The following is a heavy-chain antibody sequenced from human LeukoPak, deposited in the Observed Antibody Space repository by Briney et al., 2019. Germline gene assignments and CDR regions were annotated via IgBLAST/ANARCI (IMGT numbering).Heavy chain of an antibody. D-gene: IGHD5-18*01. CDR3: ARGGEWIPDY. CDR1: GYSFTDYY. CDR2: INPKSGGT. J-gene: IGHJ4*02. V-gene: IGHV1-2*04. Sequence: SVKVSCKSSGYSFTDYYIHWVRQAPGQGLEWMGWINPKSGGTHYPQKFQDWVTMARDTSISTVYMELKRLRSDDTAVYYCARGGEWIPDYWGQGTLVTVSS.